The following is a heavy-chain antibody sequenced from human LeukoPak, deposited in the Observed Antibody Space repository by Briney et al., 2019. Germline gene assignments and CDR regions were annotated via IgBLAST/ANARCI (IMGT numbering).Heavy chain of an antibody. CDR1: GGSFSGYY. CDR2: INHSGST. Sequence: SETLSLTCAVYGGSFSGYYWSWIRQPPGKGLEWIGEINHSGSTNYNPSLKSRVTISVDTSKNQFSLKLSSVTAADTAVYYCASRPHSSPAAIEGERYGMDVWGQGTTVTVSS. D-gene: IGHD2-2*02. V-gene: IGHV4-34*01. J-gene: IGHJ6*02. CDR3: ASRPHSSPAAIEGERYGMDV.